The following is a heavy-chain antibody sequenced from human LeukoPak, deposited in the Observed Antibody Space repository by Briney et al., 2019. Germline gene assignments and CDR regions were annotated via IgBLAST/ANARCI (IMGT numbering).Heavy chain of an antibody. Sequence: KTGGSLRLSCAASGFTFNAIALGRHGPGQGMGWKGVTSLNKSGGSTYYADSVKGRFTISRDNAKNSLYLQMNSLRAEDTAVYYCARDHSCSSTSCPGAFDIWGQGTMVTVSS. V-gene: IGHV3-11*01. CDR1: GFTFNAIA. CDR3: ARDHSCSSTSCPGAFDI. D-gene: IGHD2-2*01. J-gene: IGHJ3*02. CDR2: LNKSGGST.